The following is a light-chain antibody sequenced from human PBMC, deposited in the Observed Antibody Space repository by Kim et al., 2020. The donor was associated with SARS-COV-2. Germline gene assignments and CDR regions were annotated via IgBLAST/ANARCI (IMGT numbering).Light chain of an antibody. J-gene: IGKJ2*01. Sequence: DIVLTQSPLSLPVIPGEPASISCRSSQSLLHSNGKNYLDWYLQKPGQSPQLLIYLGSNRAAGVPDRFSGSGSGTDFTLKINRVAAEDVGVYYCMQARHTPIHTLGQGTKLEIK. CDR2: LGS. V-gene: IGKV2-28*01. CDR3: MQARHTPIHT. CDR1: QSLLHSNGKNY.